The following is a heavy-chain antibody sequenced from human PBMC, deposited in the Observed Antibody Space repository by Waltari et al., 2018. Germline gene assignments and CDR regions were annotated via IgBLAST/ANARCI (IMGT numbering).Heavy chain of an antibody. J-gene: IGHJ6*04. CDR1: EFTFSSYR. V-gene: IGHV3-48*02. CDR2: MSSSSTTI. D-gene: IGHD3-10*01. CDR3: ARENYYGSGTYPMDV. Sequence: EVQLVESGGGLVQPGGSLRLSCAASEFTFSSYRMNWVRQAPGKGLEWVSYMSSSSTTIYDADSVKGRFTISRDNAKNSLYLQMNSLRDEDTAVYYCARENYYGSGTYPMDVWGKGTTVTVSS.